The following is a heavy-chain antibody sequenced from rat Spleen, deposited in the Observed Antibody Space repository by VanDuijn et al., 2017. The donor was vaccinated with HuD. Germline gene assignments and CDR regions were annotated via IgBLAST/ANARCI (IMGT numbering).Heavy chain of an antibody. Sequence: EVQLVESGGGLVQPGRSLKLSCAASGFTFSDYYMAWVRQAPKKGLEWVTSISYEGDDTYYGDSVKGRFTISRDNAKSTLYLQMDSLGSGDTATYYCTTGITLVWGRGVMVTVSS. CDR3: TTGITLV. V-gene: IGHV5-22*01. J-gene: IGHJ2*01. CDR1: GFTFSDYY. CDR2: ISYEGDDT. D-gene: IGHD1-2*01.